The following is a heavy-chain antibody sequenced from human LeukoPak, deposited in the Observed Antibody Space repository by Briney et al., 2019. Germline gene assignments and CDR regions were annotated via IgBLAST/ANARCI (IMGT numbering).Heavy chain of an antibody. J-gene: IGHJ4*02. Sequence: KTSETLSLTCAVSGDSISSTYWWSWVRQSPGKGLEWIGEVYHSGSTNYNPSLESRVSMSGDTSKNQFSLRLSSVTAADTAVYYCARASYSYDINGWVPFDYWGQGTLVTVSS. CDR3: ARASYSYDINGWVPFDY. V-gene: IGHV4-4*02. CDR1: GDSISSTYW. CDR2: VYHSGST. D-gene: IGHD3-22*01.